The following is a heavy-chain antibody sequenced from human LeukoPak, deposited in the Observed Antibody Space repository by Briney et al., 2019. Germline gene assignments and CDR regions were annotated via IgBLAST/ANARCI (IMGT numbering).Heavy chain of an antibody. Sequence: ASVKVSCKASGYTFTSYAMHWVRQAPGQRLEWMGWIYGGNGNTKYSQKFQGRVSITRDTSASTVYMELSSLRSEDMAVYYCAIQIRGVVYWGLGTLVTVSS. D-gene: IGHD3-10*01. CDR1: GYTFTSYA. V-gene: IGHV1-3*01. CDR2: IYGGNGNT. CDR3: AIQIRGVVY. J-gene: IGHJ4*02.